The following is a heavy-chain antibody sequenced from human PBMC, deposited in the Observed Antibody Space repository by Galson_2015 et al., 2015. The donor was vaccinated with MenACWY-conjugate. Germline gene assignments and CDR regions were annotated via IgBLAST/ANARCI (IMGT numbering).Heavy chain of an antibody. V-gene: IGHV3-48*04. CDR2: ISSSSSTI. Sequence: SLRLSCAASGFTFSSHSMNWVRQAPGKGLEWVSYISSSSSTIYYADSVKGRLTISRDNAKNSVYLQMNSLRAEDTAVYHCVRHSGIAGTGTRRMDVWGQGTTVTVSS. J-gene: IGHJ6*02. CDR1: GFTFSSHS. D-gene: IGHD6-13*01. CDR3: VRHSGIAGTGTRRMDV.